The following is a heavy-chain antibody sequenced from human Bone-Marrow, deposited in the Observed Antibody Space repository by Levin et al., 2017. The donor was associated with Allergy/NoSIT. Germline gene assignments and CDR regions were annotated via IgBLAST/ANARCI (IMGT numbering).Heavy chain of an antibody. D-gene: IGHD6-13*01. CDR2: TYYKSEWYN. CDR1: GDSVSSNSAS. Sequence: SQTLSLACAISGDSVSSNSASWNWIRQSPSRGLEWLGRTYYKSEWYNDYTPSVRSRIIINADTSKNQFSLQLNSVTPEDTALYYCARGTATANFFDSWGQGTLVIVSS. J-gene: IGHJ4*02. CDR3: ARGTATANFFDS. V-gene: IGHV6-1*01.